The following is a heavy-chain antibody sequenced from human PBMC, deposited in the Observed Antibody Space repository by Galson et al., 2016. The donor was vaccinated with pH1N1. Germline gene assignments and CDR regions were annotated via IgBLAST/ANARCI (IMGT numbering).Heavy chain of an antibody. CDR1: GYTFTNYW. D-gene: IGHD2/OR15-2a*01. J-gene: IGHJ4*02. CDR3: ARPQSLSTPAFFFDS. Sequence: QSGAEVKKPGESLKISCRASGYTFTNYWIGWVRQVPGKGLEWMAIIYPGDSDARYSPSFQGRVTISADKSISTAYLHWSTQKASDTAIYYCARPQSLSTPAFFFDSWGRGTLVTVSS. CDR2: IYPGDSDA. V-gene: IGHV5-51*03.